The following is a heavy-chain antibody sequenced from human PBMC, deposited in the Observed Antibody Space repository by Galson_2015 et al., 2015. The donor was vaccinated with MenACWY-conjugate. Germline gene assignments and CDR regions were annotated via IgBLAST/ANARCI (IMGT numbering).Heavy chain of an antibody. Sequence: CAISGDSVSSDSAAWNWFRQSPSRGLEGLGRTYYRTKWYSEYALSVRSRIRVSPDTSNNRFSLQLNSLTLEDTAVYYCVRGYCSGATCAVGFDPWGQGTVVTVSS. V-gene: IGHV6-1*01. CDR1: GDSVSSDSAA. D-gene: IGHD2-15*01. J-gene: IGHJ5*02. CDR2: TYYRTKWYS. CDR3: VRGYCSGATCAVGFDP.